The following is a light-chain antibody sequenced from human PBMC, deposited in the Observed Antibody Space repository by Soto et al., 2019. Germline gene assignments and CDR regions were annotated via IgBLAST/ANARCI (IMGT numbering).Light chain of an antibody. Sequence: QSVLTQPASVSGSPGQSITISCTGTSSDIGSYNLVSWYQHLPGKAPKLIIYDGTKRSSGVSNRFSGSKSGNTASLTISGLQAEDAADYYCCAYAGSATFVVFGGGTKLTVL. CDR1: SSDIGSYNL. CDR3: CAYAGSATFVV. CDR2: DGT. V-gene: IGLV2-23*03. J-gene: IGLJ3*02.